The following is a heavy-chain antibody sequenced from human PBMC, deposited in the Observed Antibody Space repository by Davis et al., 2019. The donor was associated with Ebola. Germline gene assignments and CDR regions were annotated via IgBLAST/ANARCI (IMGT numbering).Heavy chain of an antibody. V-gene: IGHV3-11*03. CDR1: GFTFSDYY. CDR3: AKSFLHTGPHMSEFRGVDY. D-gene: IGHD2-8*02. CDR2: ISTYSSYT. J-gene: IGHJ4*02. Sequence: GESLKISCAASGFTFSDYYMSWIRQAPGKGLECVSYISTYSSYTHFADSVKGRFTISRDNSKNTLSLQMDSLRADDTAVYYCAKSFLHTGPHMSEFRGVDYWGQGTVVTVSS.